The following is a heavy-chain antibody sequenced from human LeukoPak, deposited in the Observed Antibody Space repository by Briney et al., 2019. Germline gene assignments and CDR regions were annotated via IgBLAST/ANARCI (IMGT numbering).Heavy chain of an antibody. Sequence: PGRSLRLSCAVSGFIFSDYGFHWVRQAPGKGLEWVAVTRFDGSIKQYADSVKGRFTISRDDSKNTLYLQMNFLKSEDTAVYYCARWGGTRQYYFDYWGKGTLVTVSS. D-gene: IGHD1-1*01. J-gene: IGHJ4*02. V-gene: IGHV3-33*01. CDR1: GFIFSDYG. CDR3: ARWGGTRQYYFDY. CDR2: TRFDGSIK.